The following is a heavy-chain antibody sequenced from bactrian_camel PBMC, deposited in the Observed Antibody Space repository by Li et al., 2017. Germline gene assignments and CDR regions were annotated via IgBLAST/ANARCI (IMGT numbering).Heavy chain of an antibody. CDR3: VTKGSATSYRGSMYRHFGY. D-gene: IGHD4*01. CDR2: INARDDCT. CDR1: GFSFSYVY. V-gene: IGHV3S28*01. Sequence: QVQLVESGGSLVQPGGSLRLSCAASGFSFSYVYMTWVRQAPGKGLEWVSAINARDDCTYYADSLKGRITISRDNAKNTLFLQILSLKIEDTAVYYCVTKGSATSYRGSMYRHFGYWGQGTQVTVS. J-gene: IGHJ6*01.